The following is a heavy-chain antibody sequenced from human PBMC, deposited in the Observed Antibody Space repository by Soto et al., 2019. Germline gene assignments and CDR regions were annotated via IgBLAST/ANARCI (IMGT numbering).Heavy chain of an antibody. Sequence: KTSETLSLTCAVSGVSVSRGSYYWNWIRQPPGKGLEWIGYISYSGSTNYNPSLRSRVTISLDRSKNQFSLRLNSVTAADTAMYYCASDTPCSSDCGLDVWGQGTTVTVYS. CDR2: ISYSGST. J-gene: IGHJ6*02. CDR3: ASDTPCSSDCGLDV. CDR1: GVSVSRGSYY. V-gene: IGHV4-61*01. D-gene: IGHD6-6*01.